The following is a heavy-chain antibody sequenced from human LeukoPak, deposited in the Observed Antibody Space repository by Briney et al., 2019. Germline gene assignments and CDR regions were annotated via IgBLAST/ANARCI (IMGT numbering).Heavy chain of an antibody. V-gene: IGHV3-74*01. Sequence: GGSLRPSCAASGFSFSVYWMHWVRQAPGKGPVWVSRIKTDGSITDYADFVKGRFTISRDNAKNTLYLQMNRLRAKDTAVSYCAKDFRDYRSSDAFDIWGQGTMVTVSS. D-gene: IGHD6-6*01. J-gene: IGHJ3*02. CDR2: IKTDGSIT. CDR1: GFSFSVYW. CDR3: AKDFRDYRSSDAFDI.